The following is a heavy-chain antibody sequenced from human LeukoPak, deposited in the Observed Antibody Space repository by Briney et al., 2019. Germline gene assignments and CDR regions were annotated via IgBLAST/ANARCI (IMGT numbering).Heavy chain of an antibody. Sequence: TSSETLSLTCTVSGGSISNSSYYWGWIRQPPGKGLEWIGSIYYSGSTYYNPSLKSRVTISVDTSKNQFSLKLSSVTAADTAVYYCARVAQGGSSWYRNYYYGMDVWGQGTTVTVSS. CDR1: GGSISNSSYY. J-gene: IGHJ6*02. CDR3: ARVAQGGSSWYRNYYYGMDV. D-gene: IGHD6-13*01. CDR2: IYYSGST. V-gene: IGHV4-39*07.